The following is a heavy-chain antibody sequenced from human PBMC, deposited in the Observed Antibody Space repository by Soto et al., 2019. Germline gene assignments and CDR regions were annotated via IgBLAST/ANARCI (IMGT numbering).Heavy chain of an antibody. Sequence: GASVKVSCKPSGYTFNTYYLHWLRQAPGQALEWMGVIHPSGGGTTYAQKFLGRVTVTRDTSTTTVFMELSSLRSDDTAVYYCARGGHIAVVTARLDYWGEGTLVPVS. CDR1: GYTFNTYY. D-gene: IGHD2-21*02. V-gene: IGHV1-46*02. J-gene: IGHJ4*02. CDR2: IHPSGGGT. CDR3: ARGGHIAVVTARLDY.